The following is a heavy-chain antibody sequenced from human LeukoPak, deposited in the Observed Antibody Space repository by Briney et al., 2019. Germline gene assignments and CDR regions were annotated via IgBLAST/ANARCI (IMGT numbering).Heavy chain of an antibody. CDR3: AKEGYGSSWNADFDP. D-gene: IGHD6-13*01. J-gene: IGHJ5*02. CDR1: GFTFSSYA. V-gene: IGHV3-23*01. CDR2: LSGGGGTI. Sequence: GGSLRLSCAASGFTFSSYAMSWVRQAPGRGLVWVSALSGGGGTIYYAPSVKGRFTISRDNSINTLYLQVNSLRAEDTAVYYCAKEGYGSSWNADFDPWGQGTLVIVSS.